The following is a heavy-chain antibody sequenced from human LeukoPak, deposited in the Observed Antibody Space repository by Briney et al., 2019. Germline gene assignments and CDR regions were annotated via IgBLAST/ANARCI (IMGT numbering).Heavy chain of an antibody. CDR2: AHHDGTK. J-gene: IGHJ4*02. CDR1: GFTFSSYA. V-gene: IGHV3-30*02. Sequence: GGSLRLSCAASGFTFSSYAMYWVRQAPGEGLEWVALAHHDGTKYYSDSMKGRFTVSRDNSKNTVYLQMSSLRAEDTAVYYCAKDTNAFSCDHWGQGTLVTVSS. CDR3: AKDTNAFSCDH. D-gene: IGHD2-2*01.